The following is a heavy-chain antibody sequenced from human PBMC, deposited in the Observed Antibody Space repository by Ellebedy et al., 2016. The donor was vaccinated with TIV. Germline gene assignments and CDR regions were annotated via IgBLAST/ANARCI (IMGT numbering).Heavy chain of an antibody. CDR1: GFTFSSYS. Sequence: GGSLRLSXAASGFTFSSYSMNWVRQAPGKGLEWVSYISSSSSTIYYADSVKGRFTISRDNAKNSLYLQMNSLRAEDTAVYYCASPLLTWSHQSSTLGPSDDRDYWGQGTLVTVSS. D-gene: IGHD6-6*01. CDR3: ASPLLTWSHQSSTLGPSDDRDY. CDR2: ISSSSSTI. V-gene: IGHV3-48*01. J-gene: IGHJ4*02.